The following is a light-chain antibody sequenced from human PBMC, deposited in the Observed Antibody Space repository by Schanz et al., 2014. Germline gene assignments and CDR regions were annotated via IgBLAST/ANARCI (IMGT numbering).Light chain of an antibody. Sequence: QSALTQPRSVSGSPGQSVTISCTGTSSDVGGYNYVSWYQQHPGKAPKLMIYDVSKRPSGVPDRFSGSKSGXTASLTISGXXXEDEADYYCCSYAGSXTVVFGGGTXLTVL. CDR2: DVS. CDR3: CSYAGSXTVV. J-gene: IGLJ2*01. V-gene: IGLV2-11*01. CDR1: SSDVGGYNY.